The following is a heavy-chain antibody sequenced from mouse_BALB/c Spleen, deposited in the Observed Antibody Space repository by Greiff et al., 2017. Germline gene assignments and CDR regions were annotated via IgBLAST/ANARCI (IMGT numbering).Heavy chain of an antibody. CDR2: ISSGGGNT. Sequence: EVKLVESGGGLVKPGGSLKLSCAASGFTFSSYTMSWVRQTPEKRLEWVATISSGGGNTYYPDSVKGRFTISRDNAKNNLYLQMSSLRSEDTALYYCAREGLPRFDYWGQGTTLTVSS. CDR3: AREGLPRFDY. J-gene: IGHJ2*01. CDR1: GFTFSSYT. V-gene: IGHV5-9*03. D-gene: IGHD2-2*01.